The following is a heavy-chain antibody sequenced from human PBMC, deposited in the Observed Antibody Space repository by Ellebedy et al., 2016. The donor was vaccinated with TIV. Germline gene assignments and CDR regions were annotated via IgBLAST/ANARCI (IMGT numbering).Heavy chain of an antibody. V-gene: IGHV4-59*04. CDR3: ARVRYYGSGTVLFHWFDP. CDR2: IYYSGRT. CDR1: GGSFSGYY. J-gene: IGHJ5*02. Sequence: MPSETLSLTCAVYGGSFSGYYWSWIRQPPGKGLEWIGYIYYSGRTYYNPSLKSRVTISVDTSKNQFSLMLSSVTAADTSIYYCARVRYYGSGTVLFHWFDPWGQGTLVTVSS. D-gene: IGHD3-10*01.